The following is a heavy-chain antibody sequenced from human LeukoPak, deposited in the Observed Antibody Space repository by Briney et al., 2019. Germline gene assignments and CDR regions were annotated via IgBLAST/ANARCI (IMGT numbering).Heavy chain of an antibody. CDR3: AKDIKGTNYYYYGMGA. Sequence: GGSLRLSCAASGFAFSNSAMTWVRQAPGKGLDWVSAINGDGGRTYHADSVKGRFTISRDNSKNTLYLQMNSLRVEDTAVYYCAKDIKGTNYYYYGMGAWGQGTTVTVSS. CDR2: INGDGGRT. CDR1: GFAFSNSA. D-gene: IGHD1-14*01. J-gene: IGHJ6*02. V-gene: IGHV3-23*01.